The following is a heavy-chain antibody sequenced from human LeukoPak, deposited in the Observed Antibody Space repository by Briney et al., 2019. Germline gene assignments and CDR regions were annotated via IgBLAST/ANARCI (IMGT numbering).Heavy chain of an antibody. CDR2: ISGSGGST. CDR3: ASSLRGVLFDS. J-gene: IGHJ4*02. CDR1: GFTFISYA. Sequence: GGSLRLSCAASGFTFISYAMSWVRQAPGKGLEWVSAISGSGGSTYYADSVKGRFTISRDNARNSVYLQMNSLRAEDTAVYYCASSLRGVLFDSWGQGTLVTVSP. V-gene: IGHV3-23*01. D-gene: IGHD3-10*01.